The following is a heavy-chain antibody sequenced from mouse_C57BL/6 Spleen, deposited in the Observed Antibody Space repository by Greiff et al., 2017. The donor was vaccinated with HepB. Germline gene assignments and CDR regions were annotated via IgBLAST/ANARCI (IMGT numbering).Heavy chain of an antibody. CDR1: GFTFSDYY. D-gene: IGHD2-4*01. J-gene: IGHJ3*01. CDR3: ASLIYYDYEAWFAY. Sequence: EVQVVESEGGLVQPGSSMKLSCTASGFTFSDYYMAWVRQVPEKGLEWVANINYDGIRTYYLDSLKSRFIISRYNAKNILYLQMSSLKSEDTATYYCASLIYYDYEAWFAYWGQGTLVTVSA. V-gene: IGHV5-16*01. CDR2: INYDGIRT.